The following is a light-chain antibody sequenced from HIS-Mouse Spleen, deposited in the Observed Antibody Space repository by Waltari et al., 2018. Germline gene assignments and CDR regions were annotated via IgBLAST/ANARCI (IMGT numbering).Light chain of an antibody. J-gene: IGLJ2*01. CDR1: SSNIGSNY. CDR3: AAWDDSLSGPV. CDR2: RNN. Sequence: QSVLTQPPSASGTPGQRVTISCSGSSSNIGSNYVYWYQQLPGTAPKLLIYRNNQRPQGVPDRFSGSKSGTSASLAISGVRSEDEADYYCAAWDDSLSGPVFGGGTKLTVL. V-gene: IGLV1-47*01.